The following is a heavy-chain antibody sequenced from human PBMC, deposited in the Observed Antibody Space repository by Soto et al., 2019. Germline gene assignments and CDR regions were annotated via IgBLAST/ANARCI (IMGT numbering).Heavy chain of an antibody. J-gene: IGHJ5*02. V-gene: IGHV3-74*01. CDR2: INSDGSST. Sequence: HAASMGIACAASGVTVWNYGMHGVRQAPGKGLVWVSRINSDGSSTNYADSVKGRFTISRDNAENTLYLQMNSLRAEDTAVYYCGRDHCSTTTCYTVWFDPWGQGTLVTVSS. CDR1: GVTVWNYG. D-gene: IGHD2-2*01. CDR3: GRDHCSTTTCYTVWFDP.